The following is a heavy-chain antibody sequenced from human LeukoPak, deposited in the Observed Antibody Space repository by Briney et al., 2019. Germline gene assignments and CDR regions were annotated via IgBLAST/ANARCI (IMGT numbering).Heavy chain of an antibody. V-gene: IGHV1-69*01. D-gene: IGHD5-12*01. CDR2: IIPIFGTA. CDR3: ARDYPYVGYSGYAPFDY. CDR1: GGTFSSYA. Sequence: SVKVSCKASGGTFSSYAISWVRQAPGQGLERMGGIIPIFGTANYAQKFQGRVTITADESTSTAYMELSSLRSEDTAVYYCARDYPYVGYSGYAPFDYWGQGTLVTVSS. J-gene: IGHJ4*02.